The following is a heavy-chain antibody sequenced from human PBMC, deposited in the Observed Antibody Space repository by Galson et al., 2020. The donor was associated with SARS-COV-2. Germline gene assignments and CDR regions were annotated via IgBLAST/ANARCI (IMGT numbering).Heavy chain of an antibody. V-gene: IGHV1-2*02. CDR2: INPKSVGT. CDR1: GYTFTDYN. CDR3: VRRNTNSWRFDY. J-gene: IGHJ4*02. Sequence: ASVQVSCKASGYTFTDYNIHWVREVPGQGLEWMGWINPKSVGTNSAQKFQGRVPMTSDTSITTAYMELSGLRSDDMAVYYCVRRNTNSWRFDYWGQGTLVTVSS. D-gene: IGHD6-13*01.